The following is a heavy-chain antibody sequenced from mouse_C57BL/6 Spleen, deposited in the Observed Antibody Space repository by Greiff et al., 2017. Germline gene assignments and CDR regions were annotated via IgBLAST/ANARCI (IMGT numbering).Heavy chain of an antibody. CDR2: ISSGSSTI. CDR3: ARPQLGRDYFDY. Sequence: EVMLVESGGGLVKPGGSLKLSCAASGFTFSDYGMHWVRQAPETGLEWVAYISSGSSTIYYADTVKGRFTISRDNAKNTLFLQMTSLRSEDTAMYYCARPQLGRDYFDYWGQGTTLTVSS. J-gene: IGHJ2*01. V-gene: IGHV5-17*01. D-gene: IGHD4-1*02. CDR1: GFTFSDYG.